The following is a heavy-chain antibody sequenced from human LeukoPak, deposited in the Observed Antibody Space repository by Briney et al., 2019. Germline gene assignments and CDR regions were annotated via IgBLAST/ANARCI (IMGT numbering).Heavy chain of an antibody. J-gene: IGHJ4*02. Sequence: GGSLRLSCAAFGLTLRRCGMHWVRQGPGKALEGVAVISYDVSNKYHADSLKGRFTVTRDNSKNTLYLQMNSLRAEDWAVYYCAKDHLYYDSSGYYLTYWGEGTLVTVSS. D-gene: IGHD3-22*01. CDR3: AKDHLYYDSSGYYLTY. CDR1: GLTLRRCG. V-gene: IGHV3-30*18. CDR2: ISYDVSNK.